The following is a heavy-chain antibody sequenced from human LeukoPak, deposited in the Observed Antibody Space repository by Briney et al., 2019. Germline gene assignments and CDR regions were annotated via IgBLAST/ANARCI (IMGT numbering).Heavy chain of an antibody. J-gene: IGHJ4*02. V-gene: IGHV3-23*01. CDR2: ISGSGGST. CDR1: GFTFSSYG. D-gene: IGHD3-22*01. Sequence: GGSLRLSCAASGFTFSSYGMHWVRQAPGKGLERVSAISGSGGSTYYADSVKGRFTISRDNSKNTIYLQMNSLRAEDTAVYYCARAYYYDSSGYYPIDYWGQGTLVTVSS. CDR3: ARAYYYDSSGYYPIDY.